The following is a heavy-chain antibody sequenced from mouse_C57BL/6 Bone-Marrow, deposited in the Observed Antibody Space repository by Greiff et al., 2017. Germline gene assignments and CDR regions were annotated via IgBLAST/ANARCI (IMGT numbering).Heavy chain of an antibody. V-gene: IGHV1-69*01. CDR2: IDPSDSYT. CDR3: ARDEDGYYGGYAMDY. J-gene: IGHJ4*01. D-gene: IGHD2-3*01. Sequence: QVQLQQPGAELVMPGASVKLSCKASGYTFTSYWMHWVQQRPGQGLEWIGEIDPSDSYTNYNQKFKGKSTLTVDKSSSTAYMQLSSMTSADYAVYYCARDEDGYYGGYAMDYWGQGTSVTVSS. CDR1: GYTFTSYW.